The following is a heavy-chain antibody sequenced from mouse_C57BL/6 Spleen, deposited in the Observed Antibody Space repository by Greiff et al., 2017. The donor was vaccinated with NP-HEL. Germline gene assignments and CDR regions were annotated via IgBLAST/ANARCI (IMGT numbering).Heavy chain of an antibody. Sequence: SGAELVRPGASVTLSCKASGYTFTDYEMHWVKQTPVHGLEWIGAIDPETGGTAYNQKFKGKAILTADKSSSTAYMELRSLTSEDSAVYYCTRGGYDYDPAWFAYWGQGTLVTVSA. CDR3: TRGGYDYDPAWFAY. CDR1: GYTFTDYE. J-gene: IGHJ3*01. D-gene: IGHD2-4*01. CDR2: IDPETGGT. V-gene: IGHV1-15*01.